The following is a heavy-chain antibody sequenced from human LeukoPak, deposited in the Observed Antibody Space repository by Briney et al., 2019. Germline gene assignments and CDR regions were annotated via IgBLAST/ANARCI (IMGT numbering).Heavy chain of an antibody. J-gene: IGHJ3*02. CDR2: ISRSSNYK. D-gene: IGHD3-16*02. Sequence: PGGSLRLSCAASGFTFSSYSMNWVRQAPGKGLEWVSSISRSSNYKYYADSVKGRFTISRDNAKNSLYLQMNSLRAEDTALYYCARVYDYVWGSYRYTGAFDIWGQGTMVTVSS. V-gene: IGHV3-21*04. CDR3: ARVYDYVWGSYRYTGAFDI. CDR1: GFTFSSYS.